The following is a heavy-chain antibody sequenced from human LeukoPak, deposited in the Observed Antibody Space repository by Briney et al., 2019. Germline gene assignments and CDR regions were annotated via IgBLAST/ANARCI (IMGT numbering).Heavy chain of an antibody. Sequence: PGGSLRLSSAASGFTFSTYWMHWVRQAPGKGLVWVPRINSDESSTTYADSVKGRFTISRDNAKNTLYLQMNSLRAEDTAVYYCAKSRRAYCSGGSCFGLWDYWGQGTLVTVSS. V-gene: IGHV3-74*01. CDR2: INSDESST. CDR3: AKSRRAYCSGGSCFGLWDY. J-gene: IGHJ4*02. CDR1: GFTFSTYW. D-gene: IGHD2-15*01.